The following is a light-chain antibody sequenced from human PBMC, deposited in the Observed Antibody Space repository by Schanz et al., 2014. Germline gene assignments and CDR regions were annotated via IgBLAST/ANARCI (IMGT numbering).Light chain of an antibody. J-gene: IGKJ1*01. CDR3: QHSYSPTWT. CDR1: QSISTY. V-gene: IGKV1-39*01. Sequence: DIQMTQSPASLSAFVGDRVTITCRTSQSISTYLNWYQQKPGKAPKVLIYAASSLQSGVPSRFSGSGSGTDFTLTISSLQPEDFATYYCQHSYSPTWTFGQGTKVESK. CDR2: AAS.